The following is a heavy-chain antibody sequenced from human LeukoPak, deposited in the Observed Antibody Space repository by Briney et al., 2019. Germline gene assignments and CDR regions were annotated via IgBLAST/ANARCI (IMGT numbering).Heavy chain of an antibody. CDR1: GYTFTDHY. D-gene: IGHD3-16*01. J-gene: IGHJ4*02. Sequence: ASVKVSCXASGYTFTDHYIHWVRQAPGQGLEWMGWINPNNGGTYYALKFQGRVTMTRDTSIGTAYMELSRLRSDDTAVYYCAGGIASYSSSYFDYWGQGALVTVSS. CDR3: AGGIASYSSSYFDY. V-gene: IGHV1-2*02. CDR2: INPNNGGT.